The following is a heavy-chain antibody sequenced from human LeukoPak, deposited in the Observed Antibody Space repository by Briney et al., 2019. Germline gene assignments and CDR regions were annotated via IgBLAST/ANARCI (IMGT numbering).Heavy chain of an antibody. CDR2: IVVGSGNT. V-gene: IGHV1-58*01. CDR1: GFTFTSSA. Sequence: SVKASCKASGFTFTSSAVQWVRQARGQGLEWIGGIVVGSGNTNYAQKFQERVTINRDMSTSTAYMELSSLRSEGTAVYYCATDDVTTGTKTALGYWGQGTLVTVSS. CDR3: ATDDVTTGTKTALGY. J-gene: IGHJ4*02. D-gene: IGHD1-1*01.